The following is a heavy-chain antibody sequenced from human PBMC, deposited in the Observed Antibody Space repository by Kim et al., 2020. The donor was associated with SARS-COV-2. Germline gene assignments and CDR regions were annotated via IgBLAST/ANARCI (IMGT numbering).Heavy chain of an antibody. J-gene: IGHJ4*02. Sequence: YAESAKRRITIPRSTAKNTLYLQMKSLRAEDTVVYYGARGGPGGATYFDYWGQGTLVTVSS. D-gene: IGHD1-26*01. V-gene: IGHV3-74*01. CDR3: ARGGPGGATYFDY.